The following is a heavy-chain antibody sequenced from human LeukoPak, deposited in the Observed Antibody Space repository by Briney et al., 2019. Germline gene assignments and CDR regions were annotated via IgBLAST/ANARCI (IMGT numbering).Heavy chain of an antibody. Sequence: GASVKVSCKASGYTFTSYGISWVRQAPGQGLEWMGWISAYNGNTNYAQKLQGRVTMTTDTSTSTAYMGLRSLRSDDTAVYYCARVQYYYDSSGYHTYYFDYWGQGTLVTVSS. J-gene: IGHJ4*02. CDR2: ISAYNGNT. D-gene: IGHD3-22*01. CDR1: GYTFTSYG. V-gene: IGHV1-18*01. CDR3: ARVQYYYDSSGYHTYYFDY.